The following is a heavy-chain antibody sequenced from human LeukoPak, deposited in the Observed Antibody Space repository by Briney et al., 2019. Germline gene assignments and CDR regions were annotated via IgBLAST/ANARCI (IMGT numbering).Heavy chain of an antibody. V-gene: IGHV3-30*02. CDR1: GFTFSSYG. Sequence: GGSLRLSCAASGFTFSSYGMHWVRQAPGKGLEWVAFIRYDGSNKYYADSVKGRFTISRDNSKNTLYLQMNSLRAEDTAVYCCAKDSVRYYYYYYMDVWGKGTTVTVSS. J-gene: IGHJ6*03. D-gene: IGHD1-1*01. CDR2: IRYDGSNK. CDR3: AKDSVRYYYYYYMDV.